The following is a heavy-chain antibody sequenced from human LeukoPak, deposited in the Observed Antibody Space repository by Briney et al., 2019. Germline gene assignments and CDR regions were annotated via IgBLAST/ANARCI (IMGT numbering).Heavy chain of an antibody. V-gene: IGHV3-30*18. D-gene: IGHD1-26*01. CDR1: GFTFSSYG. CDR2: ISYDGSNK. CDR3: AKDTPQWELRFGFDY. J-gene: IGHJ4*02. Sequence: GRSLRLSCAASGFTFSSYGMHWVRQAPGKGLEWVAVISYDGSNKYYADSVKGRFTISRDNSKSTLYLQMNSLRAEDTAVYYCAKDTPQWELRFGFDYWGQGTLVTVSS.